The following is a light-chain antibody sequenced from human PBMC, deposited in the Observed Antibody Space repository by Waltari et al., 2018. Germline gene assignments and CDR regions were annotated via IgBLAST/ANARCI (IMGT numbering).Light chain of an antibody. Sequence: DIQWTQSPSSLSASVGDRVTITCRTSQSISTSLNWYQQKPGKPPKLLIFAASALQSGVSSRFSGSGSQTDFTLTIRNLQPEDFATYYCQQSYRAPQTFGGGTKVDMK. CDR3: QQSYRAPQT. CDR2: AAS. CDR1: QSISTS. V-gene: IGKV1-39*01. J-gene: IGKJ4*01.